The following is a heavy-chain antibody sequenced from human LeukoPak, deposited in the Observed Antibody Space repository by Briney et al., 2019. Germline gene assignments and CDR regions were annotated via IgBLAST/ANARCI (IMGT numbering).Heavy chain of an antibody. CDR3: ARGRVAGTGDDWFDP. D-gene: IGHD6-13*01. CDR1: GFTFSSYS. V-gene: IGHV3-21*04. J-gene: IGHJ5*02. Sequence: GGSLRLSCAASGFTFSSYSMNWVRQAPGKGLEWVSSISSSSSYIYYADSVKGRFTISRDNSKNTLYLQMNSLRAEDTAVYYCARGRVAGTGDDWFDPWGQGTLVTVSS. CDR2: ISSSSSYI.